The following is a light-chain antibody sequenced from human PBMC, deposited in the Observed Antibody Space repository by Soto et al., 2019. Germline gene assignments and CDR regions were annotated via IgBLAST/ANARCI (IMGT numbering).Light chain of an antibody. CDR3: SSYTYSSTRV. J-gene: IGLJ2*01. CDR2: EVS. Sequence: QSALTQPASVSGSPGQSITISCTGTSSDVGGYNYVSWYQQHPGEAPKLMIYEVSNRPSGVSNRFSGSKSGNTASLTISGLQAEDEADYYCSSYTYSSTRVFGGGTKVTVL. V-gene: IGLV2-14*01. CDR1: SSDVGGYNY.